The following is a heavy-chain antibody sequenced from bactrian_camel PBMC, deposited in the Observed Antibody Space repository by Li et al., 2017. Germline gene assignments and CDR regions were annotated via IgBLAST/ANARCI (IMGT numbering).Heavy chain of an antibody. CDR1: DNTYSPYC. V-gene: IGHV3S53*01. J-gene: IGHJ4*01. D-gene: IGHD3*01. CDR3: AAVRSAYCYPNY. Sequence: HVQLVESGGGSVQAGGSLRLSCAASDNTYSPYCMGWFRQPPGKEREAVASIDRFAATTYADSVNGRFTISKDNAKNSLYLEMNSLKPEDSAMYYCAAVRSAYCYPNYWGQGTQVTVS. CDR2: IDRFAAT.